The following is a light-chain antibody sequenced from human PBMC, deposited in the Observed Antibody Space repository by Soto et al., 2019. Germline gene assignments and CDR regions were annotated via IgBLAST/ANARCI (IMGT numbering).Light chain of an antibody. CDR1: QSVSSY. CDR2: DAS. J-gene: IGKJ4*01. Sequence: EIVLTQSPATLSLSPGERATRSCRASQSVSSYLAWYQQKPGQAPRLLIYDASNRATGIPARFSGSGSGTDFTLTISSLEPEDFAVYYCQQRRNWLTFGGGTKVEIK. CDR3: QQRRNWLT. V-gene: IGKV3-11*01.